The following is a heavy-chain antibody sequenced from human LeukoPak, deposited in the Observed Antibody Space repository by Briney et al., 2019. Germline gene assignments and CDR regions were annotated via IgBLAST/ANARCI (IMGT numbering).Heavy chain of an antibody. CDR3: ARDSIAAAGTPFDY. D-gene: IGHD6-13*01. Sequence: GGSLRLSCAASGFTFSSYAMHWVRQAPGKGLEWVAVISYDGSDKYYADSVKGRFTISRDNSKNTLYLQMNSLRAEDTAVYYCARDSIAAAGTPFDYWGQGTLVTVSS. V-gene: IGHV3-30-3*01. CDR1: GFTFSSYA. CDR2: ISYDGSDK. J-gene: IGHJ4*02.